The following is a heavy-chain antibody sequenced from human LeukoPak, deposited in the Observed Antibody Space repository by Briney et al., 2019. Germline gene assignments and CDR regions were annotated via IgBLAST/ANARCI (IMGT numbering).Heavy chain of an antibody. V-gene: IGHV4-59*01. D-gene: IGHD3-22*01. CDR2: IYSSGST. CDR1: GGSISSYH. Sequence: PSETLSLTCTVSGGSISSYHWSWIRQPPGKGLECIGYIYSSGSTNYNPSLKSRGTISVDTSKNQFSLKLTSVTAADTAVYYCARARNYYDSSGFYYEGDAFDIWGQGTMVTVSS. CDR3: ARARNYYDSSGFYYEGDAFDI. J-gene: IGHJ3*02.